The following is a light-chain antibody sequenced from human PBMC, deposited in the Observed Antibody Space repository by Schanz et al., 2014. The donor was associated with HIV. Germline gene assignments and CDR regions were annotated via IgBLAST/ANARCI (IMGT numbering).Light chain of an antibody. J-gene: IGLJ2*01. Sequence: QSALTQPPSASGSPGQSVTISCTGTSSDVGGYNYVSWYQQHPGKAPKLLVYDVTNRPSGVSSRFSGSKSGNTASLTISGLQPEDEADYYCSTFSGNATLFGGGTKVTV. CDR1: SSDVGGYNY. CDR2: DVT. V-gene: IGLV2-14*01. CDR3: STFSGNATL.